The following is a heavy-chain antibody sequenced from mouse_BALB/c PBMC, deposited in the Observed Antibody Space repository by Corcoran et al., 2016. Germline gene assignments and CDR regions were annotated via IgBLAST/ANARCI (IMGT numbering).Heavy chain of an antibody. D-gene: IGHD2-4*01. Sequence: QVQLQQSGPELVKPGASVKISCKASGYAFSSSWMNWVKQRPGQGLEWIGRIYPGDGDTNYNGKFKGKATLTADKSSSTAYMQLSSLTSVDSAVYFCARGFYDYWVAYWGQGTLVTVSA. CDR2: IYPGDGDT. CDR1: GYAFSSSW. J-gene: IGHJ3*01. CDR3: ARGFYDYWVAY. V-gene: IGHV1-82*01.